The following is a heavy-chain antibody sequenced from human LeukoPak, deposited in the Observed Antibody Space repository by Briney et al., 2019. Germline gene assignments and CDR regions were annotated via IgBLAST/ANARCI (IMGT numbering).Heavy chain of an antibody. CDR1: GFIFSSYA. D-gene: IGHD5-24*01. CDR3: ARGSRWLQFSSDY. J-gene: IGHJ4*02. Sequence: GRSLRLSCGASGFIFSSYAMHWVRQAPGKGLEWVAVISYDGSNKYYADSMKGRFTISRDNSKNTLYLQMNSLRTDDTAVYYCARGSRWLQFSSDYWGQGTLVTVSS. V-gene: IGHV3-30*04. CDR2: ISYDGSNK.